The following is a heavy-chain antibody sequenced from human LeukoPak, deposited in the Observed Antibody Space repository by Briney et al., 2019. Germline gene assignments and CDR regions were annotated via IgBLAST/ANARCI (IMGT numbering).Heavy chain of an antibody. V-gene: IGHV3-9*01. J-gene: IGHJ4*02. Sequence: GGSLRLSCAASGFTFGDYAMHWVRHAPGKGLEWVSGISWNSGSIGYADSVKGRFTISRDNAKNSLYLQMNSLRAEDTALYYCAKDWNYYDSSGSLDYWGQGTLVTVSS. CDR3: AKDWNYYDSSGSLDY. D-gene: IGHD3-22*01. CDR2: ISWNSGSI. CDR1: GFTFGDYA.